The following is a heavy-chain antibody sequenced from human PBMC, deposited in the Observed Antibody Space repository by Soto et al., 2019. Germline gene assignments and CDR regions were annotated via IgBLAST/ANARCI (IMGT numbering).Heavy chain of an antibody. CDR3: ARAIVGATTNYGMDV. D-gene: IGHD1-26*01. CDR1: GFTFSSYA. J-gene: IGHJ6*02. V-gene: IGHV3-30-3*01. Sequence: GGSLRLSCAASGFTFSSYAMHWVRQAPGKGLEWVAVISYDGSNKYYADSVKGRFTISRDNSKNTLYLQMNSLRAEDTAVYYCARAIVGATTNYGMDVWGQGTTATVSS. CDR2: ISYDGSNK.